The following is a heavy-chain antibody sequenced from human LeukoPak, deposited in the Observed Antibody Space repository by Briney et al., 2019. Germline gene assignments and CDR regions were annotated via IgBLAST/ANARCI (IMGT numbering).Heavy chain of an antibody. CDR2: IYYSGST. J-gene: IGHJ4*02. CDR1: GGSISSYY. D-gene: IGHD5-18*01. V-gene: IGHV4-59*13. Sequence: AETLSLTCSVWGGSISSYYWRWMREPPGRGVESIGYIYYSGSTNYNPSLKSRVPISVDTSKNQFSLKLSSVTAADTAVYYCARGTLWKQLDYWGQGTLVTVSS. CDR3: ARGTLWKQLDY.